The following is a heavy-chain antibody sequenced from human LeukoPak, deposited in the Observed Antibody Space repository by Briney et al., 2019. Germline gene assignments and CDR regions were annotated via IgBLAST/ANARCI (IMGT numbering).Heavy chain of an antibody. CDR2: IKQDGSEK. V-gene: IGHV3-7*03. CDR3: AKNWHVSGSGPLDY. D-gene: IGHD3-10*01. J-gene: IGHJ4*02. Sequence: QAGGSLRLSCAASGFTFSSYWMSWVRQAPGKGLEWVANIKQDGSEKYYADSVKGRFTISRDNSKNTLSLQMNSLRAEDTAVYYCAKNWHVSGSGPLDYWGQGTLVTVSS. CDR1: GFTFSSYW.